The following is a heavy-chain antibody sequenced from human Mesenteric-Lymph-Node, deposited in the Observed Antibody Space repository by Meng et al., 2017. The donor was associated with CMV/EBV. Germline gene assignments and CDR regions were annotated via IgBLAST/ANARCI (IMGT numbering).Heavy chain of an antibody. D-gene: IGHD3-10*01. J-gene: IGHJ5*02. V-gene: IGHV4-39*02. Sequence: PSLGNAPQSLAHKCTCSGGSIASICYYGACTRKPLGKGLEWIWSIFYSGSAPYNPALESRVTISIDKSKNEFFLNLGSVTAADTAMYFCARDKLTYSYGPGWIDPWGQGTLVTVSS. CDR2: IFYSGSA. CDR3: ARDKLTYSYGPGWIDP. CDR1: GGSIASICYY.